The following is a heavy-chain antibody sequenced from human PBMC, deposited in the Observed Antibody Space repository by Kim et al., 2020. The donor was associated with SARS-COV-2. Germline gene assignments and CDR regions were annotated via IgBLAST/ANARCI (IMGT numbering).Heavy chain of an antibody. CDR3: ARGGGGPPFDY. V-gene: IGHV3-33*01. D-gene: IGHD3-16*01. J-gene: IGHJ4*02. Sequence: YYVDSVKGRFTISRDNSKNTLYLQMNSLRGEDTAVYYCARGGGGPPFDYWGQGTLVTVSS.